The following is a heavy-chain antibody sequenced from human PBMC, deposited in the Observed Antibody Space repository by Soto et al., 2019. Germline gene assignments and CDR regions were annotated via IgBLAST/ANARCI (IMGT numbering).Heavy chain of an antibody. CDR1: VFTFSSYA. Sequence: GGSLRLSCAASVFTFSSYAMTWVRQAPGKGLEYVSTLSGSGVNAYYADSVKGRFTISRDNSKNTLYLQMNSLRVEDTAIYYCAKPLQVYWGQGTQVTVSS. J-gene: IGHJ4*02. V-gene: IGHV3-23*01. CDR3: AKPLQVY. CDR2: LSGSGVNA.